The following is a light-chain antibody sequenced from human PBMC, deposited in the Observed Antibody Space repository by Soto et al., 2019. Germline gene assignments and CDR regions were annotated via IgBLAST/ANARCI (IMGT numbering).Light chain of an antibody. J-gene: IGLJ2*01. Sequence: QSVLTQPPSVSAAPRQKVTISCSGSSSNIGNNYVSWYHRVPGTVPKLLIYDNNERPSGIPDRFSGSKSGTSATLDITGLQTGDEGDYYCGTWDSRLRVVVFGGGTKLPVL. CDR3: GTWDSRLRVVV. V-gene: IGLV1-51*01. CDR1: SSNIGNNY. CDR2: DNN.